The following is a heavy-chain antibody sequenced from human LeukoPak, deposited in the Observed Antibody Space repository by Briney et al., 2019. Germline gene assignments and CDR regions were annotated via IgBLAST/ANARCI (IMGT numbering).Heavy chain of an antibody. CDR2: IKSKTDGGTT. CDR3: TTEDTAMVIPYYFDY. CDR1: GFTFSNAW. Sequence: GGSLRLSWAASGFTFSNAWMSWVRQAPGKGLEWVGRIKSKTDGGTTDYAAPVKGRFTISRDDSKNTLYLQMNSLKTEDTAVYYCTTEDTAMVIPYYFDYWGQGTLVTVSS. J-gene: IGHJ4*02. D-gene: IGHD5-18*01. V-gene: IGHV3-15*01.